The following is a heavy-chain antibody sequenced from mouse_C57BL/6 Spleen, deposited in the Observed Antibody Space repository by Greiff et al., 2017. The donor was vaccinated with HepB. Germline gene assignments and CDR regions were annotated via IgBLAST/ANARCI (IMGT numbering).Heavy chain of an antibody. Sequence: EVKVVESGPGMVKPSQSLSLTCTVTGYSITSGYDWHWIRHFPGNKLEWMGYISYSGSTNYNPSLKSRISITHDTSKNHFFLKLNSVTTEDTATYYCARTGKWHAMDYWGQGTSVTVSS. D-gene: IGHD4-1*01. J-gene: IGHJ4*01. CDR1: GYSITSGYD. V-gene: IGHV3-1*01. CDR2: ISYSGST. CDR3: ARTGKWHAMDY.